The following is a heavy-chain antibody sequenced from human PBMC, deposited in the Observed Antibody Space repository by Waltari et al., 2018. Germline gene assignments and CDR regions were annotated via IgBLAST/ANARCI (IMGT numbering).Heavy chain of an antibody. Sequence: QVQLQESGPGLVKPSETLSLTCAVSGYSISSGYYWGWIRQPPGKGLELMSSMYHNGSDYYNPSLKTLVTIAVDTSKNQFSLKLNYVTAADTAVYYCARDIPTYCRGINCYSDYWGQGTLVTVSS. V-gene: IGHV4-38-2*02. CDR3: ARDIPTYCRGINCYSDY. CDR1: GYSISSGYY. CDR2: MYHNGSD. D-gene: IGHD2-15*01. J-gene: IGHJ4*02.